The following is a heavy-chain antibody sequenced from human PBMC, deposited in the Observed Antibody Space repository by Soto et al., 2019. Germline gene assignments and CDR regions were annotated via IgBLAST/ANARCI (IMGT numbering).Heavy chain of an antibody. Sequence: QVHLVQSGVEVKKPGASVKVSCKCSGYTFTSYGITWVRQAPGQGLEWMGWISAHNGNTDYAQKLQGRVTVTRDTSTSTAYMELRSLRSDDTAVYYCARGRYGDYWGQGALVTVSS. CDR2: ISAHNGNT. D-gene: IGHD1-1*01. CDR1: GYTFTSYG. CDR3: ARGRYGDY. J-gene: IGHJ4*02. V-gene: IGHV1-18*01.